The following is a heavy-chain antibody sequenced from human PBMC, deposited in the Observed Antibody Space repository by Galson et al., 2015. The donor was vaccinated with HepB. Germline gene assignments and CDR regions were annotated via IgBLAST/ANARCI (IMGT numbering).Heavy chain of an antibody. Sequence: SLRLSCAASGFTFSNHNMNWVRQAPGKGLEWVSYISSTSSTKYYADSVEGRFTISRDNAKNSLYLQMNSLRAGDTAVYYCARESYGDYERDLDYWGQGTLVTVSS. CDR2: ISSTSSTK. CDR3: ARESYGDYERDLDY. D-gene: IGHD4-17*01. V-gene: IGHV3-48*01. CDR1: GFTFSNHN. J-gene: IGHJ4*02.